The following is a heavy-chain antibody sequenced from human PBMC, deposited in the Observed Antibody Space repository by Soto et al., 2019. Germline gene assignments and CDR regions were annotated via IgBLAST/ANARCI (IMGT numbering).Heavy chain of an antibody. D-gene: IGHD2-15*01. J-gene: IGHJ4*02. CDR3: ASRFCSAAACFRAGYQVFDY. V-gene: IGHV3-7*01. CDR1: GLPFSRYW. CDR2: INEDGSAT. Sequence: EVQLVESGGGLVQPGGSLRLSCVASGLPFSRYWLTWVRQAPGKGLEWVANINEDGSATYYLDSVRGRFTISSDNAGNSLFLQMNSLRAEDTAVYYCASRFCSAAACFRAGYQVFDYGGQGAVVTVSS.